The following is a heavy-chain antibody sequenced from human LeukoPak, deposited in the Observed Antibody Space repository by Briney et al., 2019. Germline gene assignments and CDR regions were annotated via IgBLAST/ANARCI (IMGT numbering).Heavy chain of an antibody. CDR1: GFTFSNYW. D-gene: IGHD3-22*01. CDR2: INSDGSST. J-gene: IGHJ6*02. V-gene: IGHV3-74*01. Sequence: PGGSLRLSCAASGFTFSNYWMHWVRQAPGKGLVWVSRINSDGSSTTYADSVKGRFTISRDNAKNTLYLQMNSLRAEDTAVYYCARDRTYYSDRSSQYYYYGMDVWGQGTTVTVSS. CDR3: ARDRTYYSDRSSQYYYYGMDV.